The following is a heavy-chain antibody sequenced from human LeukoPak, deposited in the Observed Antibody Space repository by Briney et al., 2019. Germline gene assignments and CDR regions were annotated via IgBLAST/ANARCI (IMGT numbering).Heavy chain of an antibody. J-gene: IGHJ4*02. D-gene: IGHD2-15*01. CDR1: GFTFSSYR. Sequence: KPGGSLRRSCAASGFTFSSYRMNWVRQAPGKGLEWVSSISTTSSYIYYADSVKGRFTISRDNAKNSLYLQMNSLRAEDTAVYYCARGVAQGYCSGGSCYGGYYYFDYWGQGTLVTVSS. V-gene: IGHV3-21*01. CDR3: ARGVAQGYCSGGSCYGGYYYFDY. CDR2: ISTTSSYI.